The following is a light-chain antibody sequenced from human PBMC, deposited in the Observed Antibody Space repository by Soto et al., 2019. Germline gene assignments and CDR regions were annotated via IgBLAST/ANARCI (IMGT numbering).Light chain of an antibody. CDR2: DTS. J-gene: IGKJ1*01. V-gene: IGKV3-11*01. CDR1: QSVSSY. CDR3: QQRSNWPPSWT. Sequence: ETVLTQSPATLSLSPGERATLSCRASQSVSSYFAWYQQKPGQAPRLLIYDTSNRATGIAARFSGGRSGTDFTLTISSLDPEDFAVYYCQQRSNWPPSWTFGQGTKVEIK.